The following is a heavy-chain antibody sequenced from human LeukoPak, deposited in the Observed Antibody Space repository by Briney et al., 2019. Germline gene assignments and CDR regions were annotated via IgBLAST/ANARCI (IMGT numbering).Heavy chain of an antibody. CDR2: TYYRSTWYN. CDR3: ARGLTQYDCFDH. V-gene: IGHV6-1*01. D-gene: IGHD2-2*01. CDR1: GDSVSSNSVT. J-gene: IGHJ5*02. Sequence: SQTLSLTCAISGDSVSSNSVTWNWIRQSPSRGLEWLGRTYYRSTWYNDYAVSVRGRITVNPDTSKNQFSLHLNSVTPEDTAVYYCARGLTQYDCFDHWGQGILVTVSS.